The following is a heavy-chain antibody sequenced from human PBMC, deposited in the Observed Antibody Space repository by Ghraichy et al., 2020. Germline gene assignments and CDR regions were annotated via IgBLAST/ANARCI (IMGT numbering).Heavy chain of an antibody. CDR1: GGSISSYY. V-gene: IGHV4-59*01. J-gene: IGHJ4*02. CDR3: ARDRDYARFDY. CDR2: IYYSGST. Sequence: ESLNISCTVSGGSISSYYWSWIRQPPGKGLEWIGYIYYSGSTNYNPSLKSRVTISVDTSKNQFSLKLSSVTAADTAVYYCARDRDYARFDYWGQGTLVTVSS. D-gene: IGHD4-17*01.